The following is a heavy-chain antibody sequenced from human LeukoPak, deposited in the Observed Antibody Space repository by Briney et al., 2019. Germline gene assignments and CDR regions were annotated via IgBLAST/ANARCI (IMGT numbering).Heavy chain of an antibody. D-gene: IGHD4-23*01. V-gene: IGHV1-18*01. J-gene: IGHJ4*02. CDR3: ARLITPPGGNRVDY. Sequence: ASVKVSCKASGYTFTSYGISWVRQAPGQGLEWMGWISAYNGNTNYAQKLQGRVTMTTDTSTSTAYMELRSLRSDDTAMYYCARLITPPGGNRVDYWGQGTLVTVSS. CDR2: ISAYNGNT. CDR1: GYTFTSYG.